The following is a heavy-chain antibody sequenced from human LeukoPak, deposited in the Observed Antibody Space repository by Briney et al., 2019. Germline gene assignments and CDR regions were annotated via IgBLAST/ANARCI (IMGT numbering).Heavy chain of an antibody. Sequence: GASVKVSCKASGGTFSSYAISWVRQAPGQGLEWMGGIIPIFGTANYAQKFQGRVTITADESTSTAYMELSSLRSEDTAVYYCARRAYSGSYYDYWGQGTLVTVSS. CDR1: GGTFSSYA. CDR3: ARRAYSGSYYDY. J-gene: IGHJ4*02. V-gene: IGHV1-69*13. CDR2: IIPIFGTA. D-gene: IGHD3-10*01.